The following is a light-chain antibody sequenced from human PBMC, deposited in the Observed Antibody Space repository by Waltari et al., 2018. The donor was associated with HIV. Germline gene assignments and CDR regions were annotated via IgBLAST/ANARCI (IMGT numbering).Light chain of an antibody. CDR2: GAS. Sequence: EIVMTQSPATLSVSPGERATLYCRASRSVSSTVAWYQQKPGQAPSVLIYGASTRATGIPARFSGSGSGTEFTLTISSLQSEDFAVYYCQQYNNWPPTFGGGTKVEIK. CDR1: RSVSST. V-gene: IGKV3-15*01. CDR3: QQYNNWPPT. J-gene: IGKJ4*01.